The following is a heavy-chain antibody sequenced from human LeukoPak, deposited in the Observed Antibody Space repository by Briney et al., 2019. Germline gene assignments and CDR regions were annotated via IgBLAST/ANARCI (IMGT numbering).Heavy chain of an antibody. Sequence: SETLSLTCTVSGGSISSYYWSWIRQPAGKGLEWIGRIYTSGSTNYNTTLKSRVTMSVDTSKNRFSLKLSSVTAADTAVSYCARDRSGYCSSTSCYSRFDPWGQGTLVTVSS. CDR1: GGSISSYY. J-gene: IGHJ5*02. D-gene: IGHD2-2*02. CDR3: ARDRSGYCSSTSCYSRFDP. V-gene: IGHV4-4*07. CDR2: IYTSGST.